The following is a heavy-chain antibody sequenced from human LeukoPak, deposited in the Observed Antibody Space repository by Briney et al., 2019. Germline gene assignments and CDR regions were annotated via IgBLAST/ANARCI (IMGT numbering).Heavy chain of an antibody. CDR3: ASRLYCSSTSCYLFDY. Sequence: SETLSLTCAVYGGSFSGYYWSWIRQPPGKGLEWIGEINHSGSTYYNPSLKSRVTISVDTSKNQFSLKLSSVTAADTAVYYCASRLYCSSTSCYLFDYWGQGTLVTVSS. V-gene: IGHV4-34*01. J-gene: IGHJ4*02. D-gene: IGHD2-2*01. CDR1: GGSFSGYY. CDR2: INHSGST.